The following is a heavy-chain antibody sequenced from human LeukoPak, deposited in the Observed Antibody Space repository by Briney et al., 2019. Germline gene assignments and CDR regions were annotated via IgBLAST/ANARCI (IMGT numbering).Heavy chain of an antibody. CDR3: ARSRDGYKRFDS. CDR2: ISGSGDTT. D-gene: IGHD5-24*01. V-gene: IGHV3-23*01. CDR1: GFTFSSYA. Sequence: GGSLRLSCAASGFTFSSYAMTWVRQAPGKGLEWVSVISGSGDTTYYADSVKGRFTISRDNSKNTLYPQVNSLRAEDTAVYFCARSRDGYKRFDSWGQGTLVTVSS. J-gene: IGHJ4*02.